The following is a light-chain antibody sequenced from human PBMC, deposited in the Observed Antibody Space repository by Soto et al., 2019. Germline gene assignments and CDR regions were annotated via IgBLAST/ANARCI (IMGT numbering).Light chain of an antibody. CDR1: SSDVGGYNY. J-gene: IGLJ2*01. CDR2: EVS. Sequence: QSVLTQPPSASGSPGQSVTISCTGTSSDVGGYNYVSWYQQHPGKAPKLMIYEVSKRPSGVPDRFSGAKSGNTASLTVSGFQAEDEADYYCSSYAGSNDLLFGGGTKLTVL. V-gene: IGLV2-8*01. CDR3: SSYAGSNDLL.